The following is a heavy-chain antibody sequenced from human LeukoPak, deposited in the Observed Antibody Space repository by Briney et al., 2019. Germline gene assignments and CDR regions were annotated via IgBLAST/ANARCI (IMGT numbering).Heavy chain of an antibody. D-gene: IGHD6-19*01. CDR1: SESLTHYY. Sequence: SETLSLTCAVYSESLTHYYWNWVRQSPGKGLEWIGEIDEIGRTNYNPSLKSRATIAVDRAKNQFSLKLSSVTAADTAVYFCARPIYCSATRCTGAMDVWEQGTTVVVS. V-gene: IGHV4-34*01. CDR2: IDEIGRT. CDR3: ARPIYCSATRCTGAMDV. J-gene: IGHJ6*01.